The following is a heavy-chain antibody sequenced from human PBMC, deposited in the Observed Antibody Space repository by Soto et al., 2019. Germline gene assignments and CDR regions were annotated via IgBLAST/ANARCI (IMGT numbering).Heavy chain of an antibody. V-gene: IGHV4-31*03. Sequence: SETLSLTCTVSGGSISSGVYYWIWIRQHPGKGLEWIGYIYYSGITYYNPSLKSRVTISVDTSRNQFSLKLSSVAAADTAVYYCASRQYNWFDPWGQGTLVTVSS. CDR2: IYYSGIT. D-gene: IGHD4-4*01. CDR3: ASRQYNWFDP. J-gene: IGHJ5*02. CDR1: GGSISSGVYY.